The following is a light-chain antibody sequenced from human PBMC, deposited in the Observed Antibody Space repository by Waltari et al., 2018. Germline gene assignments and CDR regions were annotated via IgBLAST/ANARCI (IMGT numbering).Light chain of an antibody. V-gene: IGKV2-28*01. CDR2: QGS. CDR1: QSLLHNGYNT. Sequence: DIVVTQSPLSLTVTPGATASIPCRSNQSLLHNGYNTLRWILQTPGQPPQLLIYQGSTRASGVPDRFRGSGSGTDFTLQISRVEAEDVGLYYCMQLLRTLWTFGQGTKLEIK. J-gene: IGKJ1*01. CDR3: MQLLRTLWT.